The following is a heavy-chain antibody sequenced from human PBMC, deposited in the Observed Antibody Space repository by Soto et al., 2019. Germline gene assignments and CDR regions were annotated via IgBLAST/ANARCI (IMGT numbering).Heavy chain of an antibody. CDR1: GDTFTGYH. Sequence: ASVKVSCKASGDTFTGYHMHWVRQAPGQGLEWMGWINPNSGGTNYAQKFQGWVTMTRDTSISTAYMELSRLRSDDTAVYYCARSAEYYFDYWGQGTLVTVSS. V-gene: IGHV1-2*04. J-gene: IGHJ4*02. D-gene: IGHD6-13*01. CDR2: INPNSGGT. CDR3: ARSAEYYFDY.